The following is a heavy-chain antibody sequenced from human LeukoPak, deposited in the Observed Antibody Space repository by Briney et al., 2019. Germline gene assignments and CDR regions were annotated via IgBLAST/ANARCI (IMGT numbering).Heavy chain of an antibody. J-gene: IGHJ5*02. CDR2: TDPDTGGT. Sequence: ASVKVSCKASGYTFTGNLIHWVRQAPGQGLEWMGWTDPDTGGTHYAQKFRDRVTVTSDTAISTAYMELNMLTSDDTAVYFCAREVQGFDTWGQGTLVTVSS. CDR1: GYTFTGNL. CDR3: AREVQGFDT. V-gene: IGHV1-2*02. D-gene: IGHD1-1*01.